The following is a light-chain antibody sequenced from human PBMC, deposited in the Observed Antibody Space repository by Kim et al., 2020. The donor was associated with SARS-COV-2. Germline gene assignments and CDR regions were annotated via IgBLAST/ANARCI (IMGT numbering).Light chain of an antibody. J-gene: IGKJ1*01. V-gene: IGKV3-15*01. Sequence: EIVMTQSPATLSVSPGEKATLSCRASQSVSNNLAWYQQKPGQAPRLLISGASTRATGIPARFSGSGSGTDFVLTISSLQSEDFAVYFCQQYNNWSRTFGHGTKVDIK. CDR3: QQYNNWSRT. CDR2: GAS. CDR1: QSVSNN.